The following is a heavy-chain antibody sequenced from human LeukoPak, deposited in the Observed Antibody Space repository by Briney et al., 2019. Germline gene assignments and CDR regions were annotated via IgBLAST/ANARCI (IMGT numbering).Heavy chain of an antibody. CDR1: GFTFRNLW. CDR3: ARDYKGWFDY. D-gene: IGHD5-24*01. V-gene: IGHV3-7*01. CDR2: INEYGREI. Sequence: GGSLRLSCVASGFTFRNLWVTWVREAPGKGLEWVANINEYGREIHYVDSVKGRFTSTRDNAKNSLYLQMNSLRVEDTALYYCARDYKGWFDYWGQGTLVTVSS. J-gene: IGHJ4*02.